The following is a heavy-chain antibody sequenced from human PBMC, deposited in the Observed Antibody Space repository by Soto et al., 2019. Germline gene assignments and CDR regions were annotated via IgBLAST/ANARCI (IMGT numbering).Heavy chain of an antibody. J-gene: IGHJ4*02. CDR3: ARVQGSGYGFDY. V-gene: IGHV4-59*01. CDR2: IYYSGST. CDR1: GXSISSYY. D-gene: IGHD5-18*01. Sequence: LSLTCTVSGXSISSYYWSWVRQPPGKGLEWIGYIYYSGSTNYNPSLKSRVTISVDTSKNQFSLKLSSVTAADTAVYYCARVQGSGYGFDYWGQGTLVTVSS.